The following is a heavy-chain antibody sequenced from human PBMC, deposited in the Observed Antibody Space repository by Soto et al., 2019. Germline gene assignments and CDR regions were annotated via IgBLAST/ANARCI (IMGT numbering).Heavy chain of an antibody. D-gene: IGHD3-22*01. J-gene: IGHJ6*02. CDR2: VSPYDGYT. CDR3: ARSGYYDSSGSRNYFYYGMNV. Sequence: ASVKVSCKASGYTFSSYGINWVRQAPGQGLEWLGWVSPYDGYTNYAQILQGRVSMTTDTSTKTAYMEVRSLRSDDTAVYYCARSGYYDSSGSRNYFYYGMNVWG. CDR1: GYTFSSYG. V-gene: IGHV1-18*01.